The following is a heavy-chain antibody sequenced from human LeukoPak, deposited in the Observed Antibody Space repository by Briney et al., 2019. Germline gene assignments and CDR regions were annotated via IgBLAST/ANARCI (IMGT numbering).Heavy chain of an antibody. Sequence: PSETLSLTCAVYGGSFSGYYWSWIRQPLGKGLEWIGEINHSGSTNYNPSLKSRVTISVDTSKNQFSLKLSSVTAADTAVYYCAXXXXXGGIQRGFDAFDIWGQGTMVTVSS. D-gene: IGHD4-23*01. J-gene: IGHJ3*02. CDR1: GGSFSGYY. V-gene: IGHV4-34*01. CDR3: AXXXXXGGIQRGFDAFDI. CDR2: INHSGST.